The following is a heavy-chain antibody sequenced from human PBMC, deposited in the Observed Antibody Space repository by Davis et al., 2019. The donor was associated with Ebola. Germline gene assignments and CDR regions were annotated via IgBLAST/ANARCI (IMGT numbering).Heavy chain of an antibody. CDR1: GFTFSSYA. V-gene: IGHV3-33*08. CDR3: AREAKGESAFDI. D-gene: IGHD3-10*01. CDR2: IWYDGSNK. J-gene: IGHJ3*02. Sequence: PGGSLRLSCAASGFTFSSYAMSWVRQAPGKGLEWVAVIWYDGSNKYYADSVKGRFTISRDNSKNTLYLQMNSLRAEDTAVYYCAREAKGESAFDIWGQGTMVTVSS.